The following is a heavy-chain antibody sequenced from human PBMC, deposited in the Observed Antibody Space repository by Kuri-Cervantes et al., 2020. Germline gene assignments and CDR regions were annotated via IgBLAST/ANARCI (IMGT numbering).Heavy chain of an antibody. D-gene: IGHD2-21*01. V-gene: IGHV3-23*01. CDR3: ASFKVSIEEDYQYYYGMDV. J-gene: IGHJ6*02. Sequence: GGSLRLSCAASGFTFSSYAMSWVRQAPGKGLEWVSAISGSGGSTYYADSVKGRFTISRDNSKNTLDLQMNSLRAEDTAVYYCASFKVSIEEDYQYYYGMDVWGQGTTVTVSS. CDR2: ISGSGGST. CDR1: GFTFSSYA.